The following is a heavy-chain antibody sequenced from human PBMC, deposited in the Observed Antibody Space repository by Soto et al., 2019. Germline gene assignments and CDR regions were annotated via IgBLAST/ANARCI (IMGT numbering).Heavy chain of an antibody. CDR2: INTDGSGT. CDR3: ARDGPGPHHYFDY. Sequence: PGGSLRLSCAASGFTFSSYAMHWVRQAPGKGLVWVSRINTDGSGTTYADSVKGRFTISRDNAKNMVYLQMNSLSAEDTAVYYCARDGPGPHHYFDYWGLGTLVTVSS. V-gene: IGHV3-74*01. D-gene: IGHD3-10*01. CDR1: GFTFSSYA. J-gene: IGHJ4*02.